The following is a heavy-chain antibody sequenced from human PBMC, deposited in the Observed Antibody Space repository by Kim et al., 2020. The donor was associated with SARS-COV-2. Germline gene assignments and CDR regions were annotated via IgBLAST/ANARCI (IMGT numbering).Heavy chain of an antibody. Sequence: ASVKVSCKASGYSFTGYYMHWVRQAPGQGLEWMGWINPKSGGTNYAQKFQGRVTLSRDTPISTAYMDLSRLRSDYTAVYYCARDQGVDWNYGYNYHYYG. CDR3: ARDQGVDWNYGYNYHYYG. CDR2: INPKSGGT. D-gene: IGHD1-7*01. CDR1: GYSFTGYY. J-gene: IGHJ6*01. V-gene: IGHV1-2*02.